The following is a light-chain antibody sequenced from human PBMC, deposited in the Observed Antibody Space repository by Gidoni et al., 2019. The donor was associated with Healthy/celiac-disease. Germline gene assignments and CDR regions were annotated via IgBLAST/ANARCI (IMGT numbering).Light chain of an antibody. Sequence: EIVLTQSPATLSLSPGERATLPCRASQSVSSYLAWYQQTPGQAPRLLIYDASNRATGIPARFSGSGSGTDFTLTISSLEPEDFAVYYCQQRSNWPPRLTFGGGTKVEIK. V-gene: IGKV3-11*01. CDR2: DAS. CDR3: QQRSNWPPRLT. J-gene: IGKJ4*01. CDR1: QSVSSY.